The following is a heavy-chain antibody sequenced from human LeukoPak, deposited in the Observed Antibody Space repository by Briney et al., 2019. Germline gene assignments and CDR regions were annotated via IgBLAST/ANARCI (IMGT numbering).Heavy chain of an antibody. CDR2: INPNSGGT. V-gene: IGHV1-2*02. Sequence: GASVKVSCKASGYIFTGHYIHWVRQAPGQGLEWMGWINPNSGGTNYAQKFKGRVTMTRDTSINTAYMELSRLRSDDTAVYYCARDGEYCSSTSCYGGNWFDSWGQGTLVTVSS. J-gene: IGHJ5*01. D-gene: IGHD2-2*01. CDR3: ARDGEYCSSTSCYGGNWFDS. CDR1: GYIFTGHY.